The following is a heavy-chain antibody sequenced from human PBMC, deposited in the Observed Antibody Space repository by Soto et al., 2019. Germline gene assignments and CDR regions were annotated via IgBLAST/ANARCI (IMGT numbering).Heavy chain of an antibody. Sequence: NPSETMSLTCAVSSGSISSSNWWSWVRQPPGKGLEWIGEIYHSGSTNYNPSLKSRVTISVDTSKNQFSLKVNSATAADTAVYYCARHSNRNYGLYYFDYWGLGALVTVSS. D-gene: IGHD4-4*01. J-gene: IGHJ4*02. CDR3: ARHSNRNYGLYYFDY. V-gene: IGHV4-4*02. CDR1: SGSISSSNW. CDR2: IYHSGST.